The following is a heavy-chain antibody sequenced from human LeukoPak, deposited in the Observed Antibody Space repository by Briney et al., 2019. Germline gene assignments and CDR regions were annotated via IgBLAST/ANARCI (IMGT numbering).Heavy chain of an antibody. D-gene: IGHD6-13*01. CDR1: GFIVSSYS. J-gene: IGHJ6*03. CDR2: ISSSSSTI. CDR3: ARDTYSSSWYYNYYYYMDV. Sequence: PGGSLRLSCAASGFIVSSYSMNWVRQAPGKGLEWVSYISSSSSTIYYADSVKGRFTISRDNAKNSLYLQMNSLRAEDTAVYYCARDTYSSSWYYNYYYYMDVWGKGTTVTVSS. V-gene: IGHV3-48*01.